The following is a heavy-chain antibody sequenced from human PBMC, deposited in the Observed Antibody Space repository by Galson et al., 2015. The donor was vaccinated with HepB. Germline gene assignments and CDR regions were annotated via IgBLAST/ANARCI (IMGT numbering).Heavy chain of an antibody. CDR3: ARAPGREESGYDTDAFDL. Sequence: CAISGDSVSSNSAAWNWIRQSPSRGLEWLGRTYYRSKWYKDYAISVKSRISINPDTSKNQPSLQLKSVTPEDTAVYFCARAPGREESGYDTDAFDLWGQGTMVTVSS. CDR1: GDSVSSNSAA. D-gene: IGHD5-12*01. J-gene: IGHJ3*01. CDR2: TYYRSKWYK. V-gene: IGHV6-1*01.